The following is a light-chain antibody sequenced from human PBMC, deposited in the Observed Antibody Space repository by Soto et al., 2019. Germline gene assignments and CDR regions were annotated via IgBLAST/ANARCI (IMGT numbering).Light chain of an antibody. J-gene: IGKJ1*01. V-gene: IGKV4-1*01. CDR3: QQYYGTPWT. CDR1: QSLLYSSNNKNY. CDR2: WTS. Sequence: DIVMTQSPDSLPVSLGGRATINCKSSQSLLYSSNNKNYLAWYQQKPGQPPKLLIYWTSTRASGVPDRFSGSGSGTDFTLTISSLQAEDVAVYYCQQYYGTPWTFGQGTKVEMK.